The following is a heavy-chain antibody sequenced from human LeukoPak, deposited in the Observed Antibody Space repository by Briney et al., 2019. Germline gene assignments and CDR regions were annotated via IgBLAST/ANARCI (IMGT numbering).Heavy chain of an antibody. CDR2: ISYDGSNK. D-gene: IGHD2-15*01. CDR3: AKATTVVAAFNWFDP. CDR1: GFTFSSYA. J-gene: IGHJ5*02. V-gene: IGHV3-30*04. Sequence: GGSLRLSCAASGFTFSSYAMHWVRQAPGKGLEWVAVISYDGSNKKYGDSVKGRFTISRDNSKNTLDLQMNSLRAEDTAVYYCAKATTVVAAFNWFDPWGQGTLVTVSS.